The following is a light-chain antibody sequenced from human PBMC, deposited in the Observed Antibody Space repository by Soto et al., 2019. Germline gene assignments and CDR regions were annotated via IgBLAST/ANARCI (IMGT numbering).Light chain of an antibody. J-gene: IGKJ1*01. Sequence: DIQMTQSPSTLSASVGDRVTITCRASQSISSWLAWYQKKPGKAPKILIYDASSLESGVPSRFSGSGSGTEFNLTISSLQTDDFATYDCQQYNSYSRTFGQGTKVEIK. CDR2: DAS. CDR3: QQYNSYSRT. V-gene: IGKV1-5*01. CDR1: QSISSW.